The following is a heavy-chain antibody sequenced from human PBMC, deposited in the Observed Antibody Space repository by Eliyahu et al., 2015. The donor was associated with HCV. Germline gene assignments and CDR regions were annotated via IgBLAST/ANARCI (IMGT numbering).Heavy chain of an antibody. V-gene: IGHV4-39*01. J-gene: IGHJ4*02. CDR2: IYYSGST. Sequence: QLQLQESGPGLVKPSETLSLTCTVSGGSTXSSSYYWGWIRQPPGKGLEWIGSIYYSGSTYYNPSLKSRVTISVDTSKNQFSLKLNSVTAADTAVYYCARSIARHXDFWGQGTLVTASS. D-gene: IGHD2-21*01. CDR1: GGSTXSSSYY. CDR3: ARSIARHXDF.